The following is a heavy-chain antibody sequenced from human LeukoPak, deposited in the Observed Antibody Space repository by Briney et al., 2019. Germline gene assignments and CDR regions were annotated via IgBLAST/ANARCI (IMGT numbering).Heavy chain of an antibody. CDR2: IKEDGSEE. Sequence: GGSLRLSCAASGFTFSTYGMTWVRQAPGKGLEWVANIKEDGSEENYVASVKGRFTISRDNSKNTLYLQMNSLRAEDTAVYYCAKTRPLDSSSWSHGDYWGQGTLVTVSS. CDR1: GFTFSTYG. V-gene: IGHV3-7*03. J-gene: IGHJ4*02. D-gene: IGHD6-13*01. CDR3: AKTRPLDSSSWSHGDY.